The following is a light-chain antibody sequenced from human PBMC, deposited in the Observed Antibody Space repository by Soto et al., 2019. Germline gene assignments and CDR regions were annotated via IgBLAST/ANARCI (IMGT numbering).Light chain of an antibody. V-gene: IGKV1-5*01. CDR2: DAS. CDR1: QGISRW. J-gene: IGKJ1*01. Sequence: ITMTQSPSTLPASFGDRVTITCRASQGISRWLAWYQQRPGKAPKLLIYDASTLHSGVSSRFSGSGSGTEFTLTISSLQPNDSATYYCQQYTTYWTFGQGTKVDI. CDR3: QQYTTYWT.